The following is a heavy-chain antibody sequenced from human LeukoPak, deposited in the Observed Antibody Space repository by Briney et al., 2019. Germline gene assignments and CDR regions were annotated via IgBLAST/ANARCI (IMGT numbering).Heavy chain of an antibody. CDR2: IYHSGTD. CDR3: ARERYYGSGGLFDY. J-gene: IGHJ4*02. Sequence: SETLSLTCAVSGYSISSGYYWAWIRQSPGKGLECIGSIYHSGTDYYNPSLKSRVTISVDTSKNQFSLKLRSVTAADTAVYFCARERYYGSGGLFDYWGQGTLVTVSS. D-gene: IGHD3-10*01. CDR1: GYSISSGYY. V-gene: IGHV4-38-2*02.